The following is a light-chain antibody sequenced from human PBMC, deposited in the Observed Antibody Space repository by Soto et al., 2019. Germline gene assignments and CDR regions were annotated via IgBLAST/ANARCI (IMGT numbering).Light chain of an antibody. CDR2: DAS. Sequence: DIQMTQSPSTRSASVGDRVTITCRASQSIDKWLAWYQQKPGKAPKVLIYDASRLQSGVSSRFSGSMSGTEFNLTISSLQPDDFGTYYCQEYTLSSWTFGQGTKV. J-gene: IGKJ1*01. CDR1: QSIDKW. CDR3: QEYTLSSWT. V-gene: IGKV1-5*01.